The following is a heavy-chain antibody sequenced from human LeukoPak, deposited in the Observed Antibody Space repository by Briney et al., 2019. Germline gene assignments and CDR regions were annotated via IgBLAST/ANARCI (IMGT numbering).Heavy chain of an antibody. D-gene: IGHD3-10*01. J-gene: IGHJ5*02. CDR3: AREGSGSYYNWFNP. CDR1: GGSVSSSY. Sequence: ASETLSLTCTVSGGSVSSSYWSWIRQPPGKGLEWIGYIYNSGSTDYNPSLKSRVTISVDTSKNQFSLKLSSVTAADTAVYYCAREGSGSYYNWFNPWGQGTLVTVSA. CDR2: IYNSGST. V-gene: IGHV4-59*02.